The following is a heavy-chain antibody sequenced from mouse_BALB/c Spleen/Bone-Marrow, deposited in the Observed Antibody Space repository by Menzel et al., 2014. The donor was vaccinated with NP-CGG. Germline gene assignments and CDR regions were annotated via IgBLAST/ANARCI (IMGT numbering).Heavy chain of an antibody. CDR2: ISNGGGST. CDR1: GFTFSSYT. D-gene: IGHD3-1*01. J-gene: IGHJ4*01. Sequence: EVMLVESGGGLVQPGGSLKLSCAASGFTFSSYTVSWVRQTPEKRLEWVAYISNGGGSTYYPDTVKGRFTISRDNAKNTLYLQMSSLKSEDTAMYYCARQLGLRWATDYWGQGTSVTVSS. V-gene: IGHV5-12-2*01. CDR3: ARQLGLRWATDY.